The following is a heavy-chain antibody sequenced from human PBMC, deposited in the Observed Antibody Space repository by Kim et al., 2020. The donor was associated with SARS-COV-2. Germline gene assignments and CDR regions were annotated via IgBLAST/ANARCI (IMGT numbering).Heavy chain of an antibody. V-gene: IGHV3-11*01. D-gene: IGHD6-13*01. J-gene: IGHJ5*02. Sequence: SGNGQFTISRDNAKNSLYLKRNSLRAEDTAVYYCARGDSSSWSGYNWFDPWGQGTLVTVSS. CDR3: ARGDSSSWSGYNWFDP.